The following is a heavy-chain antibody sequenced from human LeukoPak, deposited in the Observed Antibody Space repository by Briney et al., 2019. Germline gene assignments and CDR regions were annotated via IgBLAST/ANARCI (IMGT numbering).Heavy chain of an antibody. J-gene: IGHJ4*02. CDR2: MNPNSGNT. CDR1: GYTFTSYD. Sequence: ASVKVSCKASGYTFTSYDINWVRQATGQGLEWMGWMNPNSGNTGYAQKFQGRVTITRNTSISTAYMELSSLRSEDTAVYYCARGIRENRIAAAGTTILYYFDYWGQGTLVTVSS. V-gene: IGHV1-8*03. D-gene: IGHD6-13*01. CDR3: ARGIRENRIAAAGTTILYYFDY.